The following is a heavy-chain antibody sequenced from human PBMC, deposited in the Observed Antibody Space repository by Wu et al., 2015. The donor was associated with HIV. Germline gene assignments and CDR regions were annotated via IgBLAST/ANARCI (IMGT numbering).Heavy chain of an antibody. CDR2: ISAYNGNT. V-gene: IGHV1-18*01. Sequence: QVQLVQSGAEVKKPGASVKVSCKASGCIFTSYGISWVRQAPGQGLEWMGWISAYNGNTNYAQKLQGRVTMTTDTSTSTAYMELRSLRSDDTAVYYCARVSVSPYDFWSGYLQGDYWGQGTLVTVSS. J-gene: IGHJ4*02. CDR3: ARVSVSPYDFWSGYLQGDY. CDR1: GCIFTSYG. D-gene: IGHD3-3*01.